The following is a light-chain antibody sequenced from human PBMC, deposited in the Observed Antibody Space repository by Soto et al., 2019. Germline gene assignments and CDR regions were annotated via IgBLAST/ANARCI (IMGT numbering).Light chain of an antibody. V-gene: IGLV2-23*01. CDR1: SSDVGSYNL. CDR3: SSFGGSSTYV. CDR2: EGS. J-gene: IGLJ1*01. Sequence: QSVLTQPASVSESPGQSITISCTGTSSDVGSYNLVSWYQQYPGKAPKLMIYEGSKRPSGVATRFSGSKSGNTASLTISGLQAEDEADYCCSSFGGSSTYVFGTGTKVTVL.